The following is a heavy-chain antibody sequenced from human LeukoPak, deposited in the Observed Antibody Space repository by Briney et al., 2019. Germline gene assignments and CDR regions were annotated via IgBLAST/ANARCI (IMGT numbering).Heavy chain of an antibody. CDR2: IRGDAGST. Sequence: GGSLRLSCAASGFTFDAFGMTWVRQAPGKGLEWVSAIRGDAGSTGYADSVKGRFTISRDNAKNSLYLQMNSLRVEDTALYYCARVWAWGSGNYFDNWGQGTLVTVCS. CDR1: GFTFDAFG. J-gene: IGHJ4*02. V-gene: IGHV3-20*04. CDR3: ARVWAWGSGNYFDN. D-gene: IGHD7-27*01.